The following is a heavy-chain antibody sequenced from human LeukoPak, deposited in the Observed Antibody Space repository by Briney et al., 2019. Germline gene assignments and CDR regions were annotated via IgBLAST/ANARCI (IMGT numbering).Heavy chain of an antibody. Sequence: SEXXXXTCTVXGGSXSSYYWSWIRQPPGKGLEWIGTIYHSGATYYTPPLKTRVSLSFDTSKNQFSLKLSSVTAADTAVYYCTRRWGDGNNRCVDYWGQGTLVTVSS. J-gene: IGHJ4*02. V-gene: IGHV4-59*08. CDR1: GGSXSSYY. CDR3: TRRWGDGNNRCVDY. CDR2: IYHSGAT. D-gene: IGHD5-24*01.